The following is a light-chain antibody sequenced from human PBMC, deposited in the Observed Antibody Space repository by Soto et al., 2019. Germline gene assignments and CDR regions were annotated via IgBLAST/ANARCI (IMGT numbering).Light chain of an antibody. J-gene: IGKJ1*01. CDR3: QQYNNWPWT. CDR1: QSVNSR. V-gene: IGKV3-15*01. Sequence: EIALRQSPGTQSLSPGERATLSCRASQSVNSRLAWYQQKPGQTPRLLIYDASTRATGIPTRFSGSGSGTDFTLTISSLQSEDFAVYYCQQYNNWPWTFGQGTKVDIK. CDR2: DAS.